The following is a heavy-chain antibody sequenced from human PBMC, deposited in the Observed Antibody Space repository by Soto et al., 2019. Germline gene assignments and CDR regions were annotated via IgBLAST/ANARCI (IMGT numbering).Heavy chain of an antibody. J-gene: IGHJ4*02. CDR1: GGTFSSYA. V-gene: IGHV1-69*13. Sequence: SVKVSCKDSGGTFSSYAISWVRQAPGQGLEWMGGIIPIFGTANYAQKFQGRVTITADESTSTAYMELSSLRSEDTAVYYCAGSPTYYYDSSGYSCDYWGQGTLVTVSS. CDR3: AGSPTYYYDSSGYSCDY. D-gene: IGHD3-22*01. CDR2: IIPIFGTA.